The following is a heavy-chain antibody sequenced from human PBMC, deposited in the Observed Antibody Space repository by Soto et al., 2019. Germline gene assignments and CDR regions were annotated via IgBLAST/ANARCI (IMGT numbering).Heavy chain of an antibody. D-gene: IGHD3-16*01. CDR1: GYTFISNA. V-gene: IGHV1-3*04. J-gene: IGHJ6*02. CDR3: ARGAYPPVSNYYYGMDV. Sequence: QVQLVQSGAEVKMPGASVKLSCKAFGYTFISNAMHWVRQAPGQSLEWMGWINTVNGNTKYSQTFQGRVTINRDTSASTVYMELSGLRSDDTAVYYCARGAYPPVSNYYYGMDVWGLGTTVSVS. CDR2: INTVNGNT.